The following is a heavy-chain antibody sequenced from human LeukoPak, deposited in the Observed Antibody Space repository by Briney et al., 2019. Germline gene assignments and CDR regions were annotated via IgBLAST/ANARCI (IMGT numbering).Heavy chain of an antibody. D-gene: IGHD2-15*01. J-gene: IGHJ6*02. CDR3: ARRSHCTGGSCPPV. CDR2: IYYDGST. Sequence: SETLSLTCTVSGDSISSSYYYWVWIRQPPGKGLEWSGSIYYDGSTYYNPSLKSRVTISSDTSKNQFSLKVSSLTATDTAVYYCARRSHCTGGSCPPVWGQGTTVTVSS. CDR1: GDSISSSYYY. V-gene: IGHV4-39*01.